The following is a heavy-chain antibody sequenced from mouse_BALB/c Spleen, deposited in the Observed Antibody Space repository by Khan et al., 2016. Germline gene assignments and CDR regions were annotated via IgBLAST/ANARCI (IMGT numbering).Heavy chain of an antibody. J-gene: IGHJ4*01. CDR1: GYAFSSYW. CDR3: AKRTGPSVAMDY. Sequence: QVQLQQSGAGLVRPGSSVKISCKASGYAFSSYWMNWVQQRPGQGLEWIGKIYPGDGATNYNGKFKDKATLTADKSSSTAYMQLSSLTSEDSAVYLCAKRTGPSVAMDYWSPATSVIVAS. CDR2: IYPGDGAT. D-gene: IGHD4-1*01. V-gene: IGHV1-80*01.